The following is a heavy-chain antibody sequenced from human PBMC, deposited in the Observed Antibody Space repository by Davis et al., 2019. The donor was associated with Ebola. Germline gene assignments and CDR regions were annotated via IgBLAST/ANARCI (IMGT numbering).Heavy chain of an antibody. V-gene: IGHV1-58*02. J-gene: IGHJ6*04. Sequence: SVKVSCKASGFTFTSSAMQWVRQARGQRLEWIGWIVVGSGNTIYAQTFQGRLTMTRDTATDTVDMELSSLTSDDTAVYYCARDEESESSGWTNWGLSYYYGMDVWGKGTTVTVSS. CDR3: ARDEESESSGWTNWGLSYYYGMDV. CDR1: GFTFTSSA. CDR2: IVVGSGNT. D-gene: IGHD6-19*01.